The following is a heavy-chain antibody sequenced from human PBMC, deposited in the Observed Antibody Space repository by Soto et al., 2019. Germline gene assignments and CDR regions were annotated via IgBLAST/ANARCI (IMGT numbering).Heavy chain of an antibody. CDR2: VSASGGGT. V-gene: IGHV3-23*01. CDR1: GFTFRSYA. Sequence: EVQLLESGGRLEQPGGSLRLSCAASGFTFRSYAMSWVRQAPGKGLDWVSAVSASGGGTYYSDSVKGRFTISRDNSRNTVYLQMNSLRVEDTAIYYCARDQGASYGLYYFDYWGQGNLVTVSS. J-gene: IGHJ4*02. CDR3: ARDQGASYGLYYFDY. D-gene: IGHD5-18*01.